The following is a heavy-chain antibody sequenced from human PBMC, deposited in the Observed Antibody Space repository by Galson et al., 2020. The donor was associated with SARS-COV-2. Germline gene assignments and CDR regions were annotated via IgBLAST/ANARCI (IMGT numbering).Heavy chain of an antibody. J-gene: IGHJ4*02. D-gene: IGHD7-27*01. CDR2: IYPGDSDT. CDR1: GYSFTSYW. CDR3: ATHTAWGNS. V-gene: IGHV5-51*01. Sequence: GESLKISCKGSGYSFTSYWIGWVRQMPGKGLEWMGIIYPGDSDTKYSPSFQGRITISADKSLTTAYLHLDSLKTSDSATYYCATHTAWGNSWGQGTLVTVSS.